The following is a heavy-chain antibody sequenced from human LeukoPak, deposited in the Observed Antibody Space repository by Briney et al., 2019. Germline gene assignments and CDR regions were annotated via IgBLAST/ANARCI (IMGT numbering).Heavy chain of an antibody. CDR1: GFTFSSSG. Sequence: GRSLRLSCAASGFTFSSSGMHWARQAPGKGLEWVAFIRFDGSDIYYGDSVKGRFTISRDNSKNTLYLHLNSLRGEDTAVYYCAKDHATYDFLTGYPAYWGQGIPVIVSS. V-gene: IGHV3-30*02. D-gene: IGHD3-9*01. CDR3: AKDHATYDFLTGYPAY. J-gene: IGHJ4*02. CDR2: IRFDGSDI.